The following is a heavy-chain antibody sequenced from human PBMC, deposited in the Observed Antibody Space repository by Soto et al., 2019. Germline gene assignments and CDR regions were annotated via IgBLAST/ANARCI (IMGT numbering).Heavy chain of an antibody. Sequence: EVQLVESGGGLVQPGGSLRLSCAASGFTVSSNYMTWVRQAPGQGLECVSIIYSGGSTYYADSVKGRFTISRDNSKNTLYLQMNSLRAEDTAVYYCARRHYYGSYWGQGTLVTVSS. CDR1: GFTVSSNY. CDR3: ARRHYYGSY. D-gene: IGHD3-10*01. CDR2: IYSGGST. V-gene: IGHV3-66*04. J-gene: IGHJ4*02.